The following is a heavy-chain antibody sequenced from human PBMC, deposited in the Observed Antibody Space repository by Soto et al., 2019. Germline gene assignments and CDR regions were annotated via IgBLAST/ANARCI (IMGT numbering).Heavy chain of an antibody. D-gene: IGHD2-21*01. Sequence: GGSLRLSCTASGFTFSSYSINWVRQAPGQGLEWISYISSTSATIYYAESVRGRFTVSRDNAKNSVYLQMNSLRAEDTAVYFGARAKSLEYYWFDDRREGTPVTVSS. CDR2: ISSTSATI. CDR1: GFTFSSYS. J-gene: IGHJ5*02. CDR3: ARAKSLEYYWFDD. V-gene: IGHV3-48*01.